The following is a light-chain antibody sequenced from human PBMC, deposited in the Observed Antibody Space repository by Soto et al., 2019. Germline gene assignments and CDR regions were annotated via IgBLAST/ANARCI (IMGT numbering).Light chain of an antibody. V-gene: IGLV2-8*01. Sequence: QSALTQPPSASGSPGQSVTISCTGASSDVGGYNYVSWYQQHPGKAPKLMIYEVSKRPSGVPDRVSGSKSGNTASLTVSGLQAEDEAAYYCSSYAGSNSVVFGGGTKLTVL. CDR3: SSYAGSNSVV. CDR2: EVS. J-gene: IGLJ2*01. CDR1: SSDVGGYNY.